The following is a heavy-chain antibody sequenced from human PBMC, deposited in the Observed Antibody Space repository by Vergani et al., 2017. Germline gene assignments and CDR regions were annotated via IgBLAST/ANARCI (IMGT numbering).Heavy chain of an antibody. J-gene: IGHJ1*01. D-gene: IGHD1-1*01. CDR1: GFTSSYYG. CDR2: TSYDGTQK. Sequence: QVNLMESGGGVVKPGRSLRLSCVVSGFTSSYYGMNWVRKAPGKGLDWVAVTSYDGTQKYYADSVKGRFTISRDNSKSTLYLEMNSLRTEYTAVYYCATKSCGTPGCQIGYFREWGQGTLVTVSS. V-gene: IGHV3-30*03. CDR3: ATKSCGTPGCQIGYFRE.